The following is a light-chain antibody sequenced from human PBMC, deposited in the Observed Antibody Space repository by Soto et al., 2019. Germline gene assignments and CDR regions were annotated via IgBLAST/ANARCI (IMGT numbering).Light chain of an antibody. CDR3: SSYAGSSTFVV. V-gene: IGLV2-23*02. CDR2: EAT. Sequence: QSALTQPASVSGSPGQSITISCTGTSSDIGTYYLVSWYQQHPGKAPILMIYEATKRSSGVSNRFSGSKSGNTASLTISGFQPEDEADYYCSSYAGSSTFVVFGGGTKLTVL. J-gene: IGLJ2*01. CDR1: SSDIGTYYL.